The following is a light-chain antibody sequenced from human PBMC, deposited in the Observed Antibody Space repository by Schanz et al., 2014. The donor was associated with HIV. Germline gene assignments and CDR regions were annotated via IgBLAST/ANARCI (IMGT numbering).Light chain of an antibody. CDR1: QSVRSN. CDR2: GAS. J-gene: IGKJ3*01. CDR3: QQYGSSPPT. V-gene: IGKV3-20*01. Sequence: EIVLTQSPGTLSLSPGERATLSCRASQSVRSNLAWYQQKPGQAPRLLIYGASSRAAGVPDRFSGSGSGTDFTLTISRLEPEDFAVYYCQQYGSSPPTFGPGTKVEI.